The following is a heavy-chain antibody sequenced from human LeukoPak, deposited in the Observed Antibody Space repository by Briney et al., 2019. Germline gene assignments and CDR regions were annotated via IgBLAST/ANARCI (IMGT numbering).Heavy chain of an antibody. J-gene: IGHJ4*02. D-gene: IGHD2-2*01. CDR2: ISPSGSNT. CDR3: ARGGRTTNDY. CDR1: GFTFNNSA. V-gene: IGHV3-11*05. Sequence: PGGSLRLSCAASGFTFNNSAMSWVRQAPGKGLEWVSYISPSGSNTNYADSVKGRFTMSRDNAKNSLYLQMNSLRAEDTAVYYCARGGRTTNDYWGQGTLVTVSS.